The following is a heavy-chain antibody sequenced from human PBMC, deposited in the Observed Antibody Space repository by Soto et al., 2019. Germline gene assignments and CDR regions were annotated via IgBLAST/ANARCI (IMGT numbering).Heavy chain of an antibody. CDR3: ARACSSNSCYDPFDY. J-gene: IGHJ4*02. D-gene: IGHD2-2*01. Sequence: SETLSLTCTVSGGSISSYYWSWIRQPAGKGLEWIGRIYTSGSTNYNPSLKSRVTMSVDTSKNQFSLKLSSVTAADTAVYYCARACSSNSCYDPFDYWGQGTLVTVSS. CDR1: GGSISSYY. CDR2: IYTSGST. V-gene: IGHV4-4*07.